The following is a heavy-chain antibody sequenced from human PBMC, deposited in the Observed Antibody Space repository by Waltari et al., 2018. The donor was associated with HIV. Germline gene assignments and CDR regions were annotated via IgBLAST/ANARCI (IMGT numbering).Heavy chain of an antibody. Sequence: QVQLVESGGGVVQPGRSLRLSCAASGFTFSSYGMHWVRQAPGKGLEWVAVISYDGSNKYYADSVKGRFTISRDNSKNTLYLQMNSLRAEDTAVYYCAKDLGDCSSTSCSEYYYYGMDVWGQGTTVTVSS. J-gene: IGHJ6*02. CDR3: AKDLGDCSSTSCSEYYYYGMDV. CDR1: GFTFSSYG. CDR2: ISYDGSNK. V-gene: IGHV3-30*18. D-gene: IGHD2-2*01.